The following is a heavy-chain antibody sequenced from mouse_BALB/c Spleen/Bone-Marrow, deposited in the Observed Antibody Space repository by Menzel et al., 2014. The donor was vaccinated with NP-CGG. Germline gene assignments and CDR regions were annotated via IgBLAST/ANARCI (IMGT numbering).Heavy chain of an antibody. CDR2: INPNNGGT. CDR3: TRLSLLRGYFDY. J-gene: IGHJ2*01. V-gene: IGHV1S81*02. CDR1: GYTFTSHY. D-gene: IGHD1-2*01. Sequence: QVQLQQSGAELVKPGTSVKLSCKASGYTFTSHYIYWVKQSPGQGLKWIGEINPNNGGTNYNEKFKSKATLTVDKSSSTAYMQLSSLTSEDSAVYYCTRLSLLRGYFDYWGQGTTLTVSS.